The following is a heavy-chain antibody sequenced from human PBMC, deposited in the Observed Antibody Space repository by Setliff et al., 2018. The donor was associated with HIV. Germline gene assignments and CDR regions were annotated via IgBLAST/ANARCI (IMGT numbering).Heavy chain of an antibody. V-gene: IGHV4-59*01. CDR3: ARMVVQFGDYHFDD. D-gene: IGHD3-10*01. J-gene: IGHJ4*02. CDR2: IYYSGTT. CDR1: GVSITNNY. Sequence: SETLSLTCSVSGVSITNNYWTWIRQPPGKGLEWIGFIYYSGTTNYNPSLKSRVTMSLDTSKNQFSLEVNSLSSADTAVYYCARMVVQFGDYHFDDWGQGALVTVSS.